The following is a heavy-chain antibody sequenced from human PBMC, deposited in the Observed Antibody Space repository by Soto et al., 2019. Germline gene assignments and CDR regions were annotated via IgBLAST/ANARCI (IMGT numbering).Heavy chain of an antibody. CDR1: GFTFSSYD. J-gene: IGHJ6*02. V-gene: IGHV3-13*01. Sequence: EVQLVESGGDLVQPGGSLRLSCAASGFTFSSYDMQWVRQVTGKGLEWVSSIGKGGDTYYADSVKGRFTIPRENAKNSLYLQMSSLRAGDTAVYFCVRDPAGHGMDVWGQGTTVTVSS. D-gene: IGHD3-10*01. CDR2: IGKGGDT. CDR3: VRDPAGHGMDV.